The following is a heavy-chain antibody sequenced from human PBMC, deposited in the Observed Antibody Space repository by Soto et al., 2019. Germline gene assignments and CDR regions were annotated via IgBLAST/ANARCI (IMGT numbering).Heavy chain of an antibody. Sequence: VGSLRLSGAASGFTFSDYQMSWIGQAPGKGLEWVSYISSSGDITYYADSVKGRFTISRDNAKNSLYLQMNSLRAEDTAVYYCARDLGYYASSGYFDYWGQGTLVTVSS. V-gene: IGHV3-11*01. CDR2: ISSSGDIT. CDR1: GFTFSDYQ. D-gene: IGHD3-22*01. CDR3: ARDLGYYASSGYFDY. J-gene: IGHJ4*02.